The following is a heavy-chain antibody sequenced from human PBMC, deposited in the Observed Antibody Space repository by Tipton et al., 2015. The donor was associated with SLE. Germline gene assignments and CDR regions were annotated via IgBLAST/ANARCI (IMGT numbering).Heavy chain of an antibody. CDR3: VRGQLFY. CDR1: GFTFSNAW. V-gene: IGHV3-11*01. J-gene: IGHJ4*02. CDR2: ISGSGSTI. Sequence: GSLRLSCAASGFTFSNAWMNWVRQAPGKGLEWVSYISGSGSTIYYADSVKGRFTISRDNAKNSLYLQMNSLRAEDTAVYYCVRGQLFYWGQGTLVTVSS. D-gene: IGHD5-18*01.